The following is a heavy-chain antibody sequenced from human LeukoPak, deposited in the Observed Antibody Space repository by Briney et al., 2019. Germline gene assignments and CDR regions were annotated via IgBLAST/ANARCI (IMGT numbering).Heavy chain of an antibody. V-gene: IGHV3-30-3*02. CDR2: ISYDGSNK. CDR3: ANDTFIVGATHGSSGMDV. J-gene: IGHJ6*02. CDR1: GFTFSSYA. Sequence: PGRSLRLSCAASGFTFSSYAVHWVRQAPGKGLEWVAVISYDGSNKYYADSVKGRFTISRDNSKNTLFLQMNSLRAEDTAVYYCANDTFIVGATHGSSGMDVWGQGTTVTVSS. D-gene: IGHD1-26*01.